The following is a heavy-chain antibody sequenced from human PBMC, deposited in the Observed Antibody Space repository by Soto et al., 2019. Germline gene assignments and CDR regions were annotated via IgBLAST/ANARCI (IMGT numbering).Heavy chain of an antibody. D-gene: IGHD5-12*01. CDR1: GFTFGDYA. CDR2: IRSKPYGVTA. J-gene: IGHJ4*02. Sequence: GGSLRLSCTGSGFTFGDYAMSWFRQAPGKGLEWVGFIRSKPYGVTAEYAASVKGRFTISRDDSKSIAYLQMNSLTTEDTAVYYCARGIWEMATIRPENYWGQGTLVTVSS. V-gene: IGHV3-49*03. CDR3: ARGIWEMATIRPENY.